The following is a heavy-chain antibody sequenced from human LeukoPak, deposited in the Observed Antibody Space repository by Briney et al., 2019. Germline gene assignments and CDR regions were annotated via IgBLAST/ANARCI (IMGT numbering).Heavy chain of an antibody. CDR2: ISGDGGSK. CDR1: GFSFDDYA. Sequence: GGSLRLSCAASGFSFDDYAMQWVRQAPGKGLEWVSLISGDGGSKHYADSVKGRFTVSRDNSENSLYLRMNSLRTEDTALYYCAKVLPRAYYDSTGYFLPLDSWGQGTLVTVSS. D-gene: IGHD3-22*01. J-gene: IGHJ4*02. CDR3: AKVLPRAYYDSTGYFLPLDS. V-gene: IGHV3-43*02.